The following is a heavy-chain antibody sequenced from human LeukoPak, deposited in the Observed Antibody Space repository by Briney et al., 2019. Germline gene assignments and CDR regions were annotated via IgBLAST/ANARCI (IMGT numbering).Heavy chain of an antibody. CDR3: ANDGREQWLVPYYFDY. V-gene: IGHV3-23*01. D-gene: IGHD6-19*01. J-gene: IGHJ4*02. CDR1: GFTPSSYA. CDR2: ISSSGGRT. Sequence: GGSLRLSSAAPGFTPSSYAMSCVRQAPGKGLEWVSAISSSGGRTSYVDSVKGPFTISRDNSKNTLYLQINSLRAEHTAVYYCANDGREQWLVPYYFDYWGQGALVTVSS.